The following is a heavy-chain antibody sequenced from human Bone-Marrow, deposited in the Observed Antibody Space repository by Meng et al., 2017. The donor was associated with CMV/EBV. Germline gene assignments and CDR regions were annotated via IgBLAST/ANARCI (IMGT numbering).Heavy chain of an antibody. CDR1: GFPFSNAW. D-gene: IGHD3-10*01. CDR2: IKSKTDGGTT. V-gene: IGHV3-15*01. CDR3: TTSTMVRGVTPL. J-gene: IGHJ4*02. Sequence: GESLKISCATSGFPFSNAWMSWVRQAPGKGLEWVGRIKSKTDGGTTDYAAPVKGRFTSSRDDSKNTLYLQMNSLKTEDTALYYCTTSTMVRGVTPLWGQGTLVTVSS.